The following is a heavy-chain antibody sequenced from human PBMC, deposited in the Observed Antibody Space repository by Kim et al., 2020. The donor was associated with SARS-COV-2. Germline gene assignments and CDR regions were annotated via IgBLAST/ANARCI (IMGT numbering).Heavy chain of an antibody. J-gene: IGHJ6*02. D-gene: IGHD5-18*01. CDR3: ARDDTWIQLWLLRDYGMDV. V-gene: IGHV3-7*01. CDR2: ITQDGSTK. CDR1: GFTFSSYW. Sequence: GGSLRLSCAASGFTFSSYWMSWVRQAPGKGLEWVANITQDGSTKYYADSVKGRFTISRDNAKNSLYLQMNSLRAEDTAVYYCARDDTWIQLWLLRDYGMDVWGQGTTVTVSS.